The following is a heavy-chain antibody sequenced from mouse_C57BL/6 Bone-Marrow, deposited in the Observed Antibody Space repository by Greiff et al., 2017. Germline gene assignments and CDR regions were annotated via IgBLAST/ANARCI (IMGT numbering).Heavy chain of an antibody. CDR1: GYSFTGYY. CDR2: INPSTGGT. D-gene: IGHD2-3*01. Sequence: VQLQQSGPELVKPGASVKISCKASGYSFTGYYMNWVKQSPEKSLEWIGEINPSTGGTTYNQKFKAKATLTVDKSSSTAYMQLKSLTSEDSAFYYCARSDSYYKGGGYWGQGTTLTVSS. CDR3: ARSDSYYKGGGY. V-gene: IGHV1-42*01. J-gene: IGHJ2*01.